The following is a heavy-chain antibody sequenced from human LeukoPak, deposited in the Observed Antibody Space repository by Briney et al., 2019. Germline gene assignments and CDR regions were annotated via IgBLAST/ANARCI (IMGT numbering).Heavy chain of an antibody. Sequence: SQTLSLTCAISGDSVSSNSAAWNWIRQSPSRGLEWLGRTYYRSKWYNDYAVSVKSRITINPDTSKNQFSLQLNSVTPEDTAVYYCARDRGGRYCSGGSCYGLDYWGQGTLVTVSS. J-gene: IGHJ4*02. V-gene: IGHV6-1*01. CDR2: TYYRSKWYN. CDR1: GDSVSSNSAA. CDR3: ARDRGGRYCSGGSCYGLDY. D-gene: IGHD2-15*01.